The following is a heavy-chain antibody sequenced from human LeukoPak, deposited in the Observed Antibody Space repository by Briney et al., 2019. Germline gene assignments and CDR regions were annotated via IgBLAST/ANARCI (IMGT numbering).Heavy chain of an antibody. D-gene: IGHD6-19*01. Sequence: GGSLRLSCAASGFTFSSFAMNWVRQAPGKGLEWVSGIGESGASTYYADSVKGRFTISRDNSKNTLNLQLNSLRAEDTALYYCAKTRIGWYGDAFYFWGQGTMVTVAS. V-gene: IGHV3-23*01. J-gene: IGHJ3*01. CDR1: GFTFSSFA. CDR3: AKTRIGWYGDAFYF. CDR2: IGESGAST.